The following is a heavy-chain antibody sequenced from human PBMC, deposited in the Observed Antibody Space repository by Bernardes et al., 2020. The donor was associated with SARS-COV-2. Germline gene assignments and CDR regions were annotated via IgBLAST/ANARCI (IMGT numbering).Heavy chain of an antibody. CDR2: LNEDGRIT. CDR1: VFRFSAYW. V-gene: IGHV3-74*01. D-gene: IGHD2-8*02. Sequence: SLRLSCVVTVFRFSAYWMHWVRQTQGKGLVWVSRLNEDGRITTYADSVKGRFTISRDNAKNTLFLQMNSLRVEDTAVYYCVRDLAGGWGNWGQGTLVTVSS. J-gene: IGHJ4*02. CDR3: VRDLAGGWGN.